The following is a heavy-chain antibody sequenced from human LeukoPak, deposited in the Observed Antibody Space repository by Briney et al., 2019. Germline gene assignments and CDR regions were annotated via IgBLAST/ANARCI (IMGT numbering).Heavy chain of an antibody. D-gene: IGHD3-22*01. J-gene: IGHJ5*02. Sequence: SETLSLTCTVSGGSISSSSYYWGWLRQPPGKGLEWIGSIYYSGSTYYNPFLKSRVTISVDTSKNQFSLKLSSVTAADTAVYYCAREVDYYDSSGPGPGHWFDPWGQGTLVTVSS. V-gene: IGHV4-39*02. CDR3: AREVDYYDSSGPGPGHWFDP. CDR2: IYYSGST. CDR1: GGSISSSSYY.